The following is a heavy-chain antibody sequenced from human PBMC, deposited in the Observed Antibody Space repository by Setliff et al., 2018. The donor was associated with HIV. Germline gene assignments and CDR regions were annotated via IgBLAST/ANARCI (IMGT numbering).Heavy chain of an antibody. CDR1: GYSFTSYW. J-gene: IGHJ3*01. CDR2: IHPGDSNT. CDR3: ARPVHHAFDL. Sequence: GESLKISCKGSGYSFTSYWIGWVRQMPGKGLEWMGIIHPGDSNTRYSPSFQGQVTISVDKSINTAYLRWTSLKASDTAMYYCARPVHHAFDLWGQGTMVTVSS. V-gene: IGHV5-51*01. D-gene: IGHD6-6*01.